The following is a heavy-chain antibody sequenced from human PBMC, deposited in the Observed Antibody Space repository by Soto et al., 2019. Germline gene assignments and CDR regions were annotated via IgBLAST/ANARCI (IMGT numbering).Heavy chain of an antibody. CDR3: AKGKTGKTTFDY. J-gene: IGHJ4*02. CDR2: ISENGVKT. Sequence: GGSLRLSGADSGFTFNTYAISWVRQAPWKGLEWVSAISENGVKTYYADSVKGRFTISRDNSKNTLYLQMNSLRAEDTAVYYCAKGKTGKTTFDYCGQGTLVTVSS. V-gene: IGHV3-23*01. CDR1: GFTFNTYA. D-gene: IGHD1-1*01.